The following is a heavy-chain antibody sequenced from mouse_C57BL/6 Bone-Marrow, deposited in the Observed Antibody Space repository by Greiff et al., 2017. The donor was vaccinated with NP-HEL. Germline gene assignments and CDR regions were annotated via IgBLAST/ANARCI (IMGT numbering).Heavy chain of an antibody. V-gene: IGHV1-54*01. Sequence: VQLQESGAELVRPGTSVKVSCKASGYAFTNYLIEWVKQRPGQGLEWIGVINPGRGGTNYNEKFKGKATLTADKSSSTAYMQLSSLTSEDSAVYFCARRGYGSSDWYFDVWGTGTTVTVSS. J-gene: IGHJ1*03. D-gene: IGHD1-1*01. CDR2: INPGRGGT. CDR1: GYAFTNYL. CDR3: ARRGYGSSDWYFDV.